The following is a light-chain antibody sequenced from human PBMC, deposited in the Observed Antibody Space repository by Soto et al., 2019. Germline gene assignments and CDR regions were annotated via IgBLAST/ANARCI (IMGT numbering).Light chain of an antibody. Sequence: DIQMTQSPSSLSASVGDRVTITCRASQSISSYLNWYQQKPGKAPKLLIYAASSLQSGDPSRFSGSGSRTDFTLTISSLQPEDFATYYCQQSYSTPITFGQGTRLEIK. CDR2: AAS. CDR3: QQSYSTPIT. V-gene: IGKV1-39*01. CDR1: QSISSY. J-gene: IGKJ5*01.